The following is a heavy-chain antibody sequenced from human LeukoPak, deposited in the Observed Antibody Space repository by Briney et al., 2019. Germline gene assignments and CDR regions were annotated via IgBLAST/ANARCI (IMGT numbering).Heavy chain of an antibody. CDR3: ARATENYYDSSGYYYYFDY. CDR1: GGSFSDYY. CDR2: VNHSGNT. J-gene: IGHJ4*02. D-gene: IGHD3-22*01. Sequence: SETLSLTCAVYGGSFSDYYWTWIRQTPGKGLEWIGEVNHSGNTNYNPSLKSRVTISVDTSKNQFSLKLSSVTAADTAVYYCARATENYYDSSGYYYYFDYWGQGTLVTVSS. V-gene: IGHV4-34*01.